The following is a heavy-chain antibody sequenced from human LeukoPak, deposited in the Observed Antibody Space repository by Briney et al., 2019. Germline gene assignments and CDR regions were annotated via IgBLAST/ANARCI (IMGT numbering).Heavy chain of an antibody. V-gene: IGHV1-8*01. D-gene: IGHD3-22*01. CDR1: GYTFTSYD. Sequence: ASVTVSCKASGYTFTSYDINWVRQATGQGLEWMGWMNPNSGNTGYAQKLQGRVTMTTDTSTSTAYMELRSLRSDDTAVYYCARDCYYDSSGYCQFDYWGQGTLVTVSS. J-gene: IGHJ4*02. CDR2: MNPNSGNT. CDR3: ARDCYYDSSGYCQFDY.